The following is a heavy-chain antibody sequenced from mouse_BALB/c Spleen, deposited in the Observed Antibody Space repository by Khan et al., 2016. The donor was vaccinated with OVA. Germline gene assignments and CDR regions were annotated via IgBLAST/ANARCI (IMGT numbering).Heavy chain of an antibody. Sequence: EVELVESGGGLVKPGGSLKLSCAASGFTFSNYGVSWVRQTPEKRLEWVASISSGDTTYYPDSVKGRLTISRDNARNILYLQMSSLRSEDTAMYYCASDYWFAYWGQGTLVTVSA. J-gene: IGHJ3*01. CDR1: GFTFSNYG. CDR3: ASDYWFAY. D-gene: IGHD2-13*01. V-gene: IGHV5-6-5*01. CDR2: ISSGDTT.